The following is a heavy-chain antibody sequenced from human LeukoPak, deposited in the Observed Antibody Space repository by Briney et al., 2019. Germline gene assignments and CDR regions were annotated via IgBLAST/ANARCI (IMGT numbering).Heavy chain of an antibody. Sequence: GGPLRLSCVASGFTLSNYWMHWVHQAPRKGLAWVSRINRDGSITNYAESVRGRFTISRDNARNTLDLQMNSLRADDTAVYYCVRDPFLSGDYWGLGTLVTVSS. CDR1: GFTLSNYW. D-gene: IGHD3-3*01. J-gene: IGHJ4*02. V-gene: IGHV3-74*01. CDR3: VRDPFLSGDY. CDR2: INRDGSIT.